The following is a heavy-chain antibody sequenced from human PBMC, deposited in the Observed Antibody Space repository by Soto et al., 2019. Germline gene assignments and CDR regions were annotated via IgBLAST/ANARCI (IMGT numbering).Heavy chain of an antibody. Sequence: QVQLQESGPGLVKPSETLSLTCTVSGGSISSYYWSWIRQPPGKGLEWIGYIYYSGSTNYNPSLKSRVTISVDTSKNQFSLKLSSVTAADTAVYYCARAGYDFWSAYYYGMDVWGQGTTVTVSS. J-gene: IGHJ6*02. CDR1: GGSISSYY. D-gene: IGHD3-3*01. CDR2: IYYSGST. CDR3: ARAGYDFWSAYYYGMDV. V-gene: IGHV4-59*01.